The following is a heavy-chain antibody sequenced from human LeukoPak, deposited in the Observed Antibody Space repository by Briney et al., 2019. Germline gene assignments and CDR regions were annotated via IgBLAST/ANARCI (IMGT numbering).Heavy chain of an antibody. CDR3: ARGLAYQLLLYPDFDY. Sequence: ASVKVSCKASGYTFTSYDINRVRQATGQGLEWMGWMNPNSGNTGYAQKFQGRVTMTRNTSISTAYMELSSLRSEDTAVYYCARGLAYQLLLYPDFDYWGQGTLVTVSS. V-gene: IGHV1-8*01. CDR1: GYTFTSYD. J-gene: IGHJ4*02. D-gene: IGHD2-2*01. CDR2: MNPNSGNT.